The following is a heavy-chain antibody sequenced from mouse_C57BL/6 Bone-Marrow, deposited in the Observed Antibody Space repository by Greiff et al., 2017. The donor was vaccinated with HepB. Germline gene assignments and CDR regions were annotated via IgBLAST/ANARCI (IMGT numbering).Heavy chain of an antibody. Sequence: QVQLQQPGAELVRPGSSVKLSCKASGYTFTSYWMHWVKQRPIQGLEWIGNIDPSDSETHYNQKFKDKATLTVDKSSSTAYMQLSSLTSEDSAVYYCASSDYDVYYAMDYWGQGTSVTVSS. CDR2: IDPSDSET. D-gene: IGHD2-4*01. J-gene: IGHJ4*01. CDR1: GYTFTSYW. V-gene: IGHV1-52*01. CDR3: ASSDYDVYYAMDY.